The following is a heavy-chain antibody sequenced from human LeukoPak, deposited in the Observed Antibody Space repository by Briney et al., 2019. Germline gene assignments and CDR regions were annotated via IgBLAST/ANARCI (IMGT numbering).Heavy chain of an antibody. D-gene: IGHD1-14*01. Sequence: ASVKVSCKASGYTFTGYGIIWVRQAPGQGLEWMGWISPYNGNTNYAQKFQGRVTMTTDTSTTTTYMELRGLRSDDTAVYYCARDLDSGGTTFRALNYWGQGTLVTVSS. CDR1: GYTFTGYG. V-gene: IGHV1-18*04. CDR3: ARDLDSGGTTFRALNY. CDR2: ISPYNGNT. J-gene: IGHJ4*02.